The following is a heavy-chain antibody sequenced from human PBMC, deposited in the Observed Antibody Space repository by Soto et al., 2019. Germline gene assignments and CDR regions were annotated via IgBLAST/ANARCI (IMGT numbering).Heavy chain of an antibody. J-gene: IGHJ4*02. Sequence: GGSLRLSCVASGFTFSSYAMNWVRQAPGKGLEWVAGISGNGESKYYAGSVKGRFTISRDNSKNMLYLQMKTLRAEDTAVYYCAIDLLWFFWSGKGQGGFDYWGQGTLVTVSS. V-gene: IGHV3-23*01. CDR2: ISGNGESK. CDR3: AIDLLWFFWSGKGQGGFDY. D-gene: IGHD3-3*01. CDR1: GFTFSSYA.